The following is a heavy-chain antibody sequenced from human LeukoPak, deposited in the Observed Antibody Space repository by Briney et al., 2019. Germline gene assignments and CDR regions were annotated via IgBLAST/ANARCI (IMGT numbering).Heavy chain of an antibody. Sequence: GGSLGLPCAASGFTFSDYYMSWIRQAPGKGLEWVSYISSSGSTIYYADSVKGRFTISRDNAKNSLYLQMNSLRAEDTAVYYCAREDGEAYFDYWGQGTLVTVSP. CDR3: AREDGEAYFDY. V-gene: IGHV3-11*04. CDR2: ISSSGSTI. CDR1: GFTFSDYY. J-gene: IGHJ4*02.